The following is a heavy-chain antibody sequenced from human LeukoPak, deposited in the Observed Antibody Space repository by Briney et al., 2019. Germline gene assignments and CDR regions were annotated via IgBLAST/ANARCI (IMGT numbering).Heavy chain of an antibody. V-gene: IGHV4-39*07. J-gene: IGHJ4*02. D-gene: IGHD1-26*01. CDR1: GGSISSRSYY. CDR2: MYYRGST. CDR3: ATTTIRLGY. Sequence: SETLSLTCTVSGGSISSRSYYWGWIRQPPGKGLEWIGSMYYRGSTYHNPSLKSRVTISVDTSKNQFSLKLSSVTAADTAVYYCATTTIRLGYWGQGTLVTVSS.